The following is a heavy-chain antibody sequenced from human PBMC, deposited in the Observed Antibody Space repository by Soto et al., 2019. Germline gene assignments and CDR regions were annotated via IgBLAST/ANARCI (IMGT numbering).Heavy chain of an antibody. J-gene: IGHJ5*02. D-gene: IGHD3-16*01. V-gene: IGHV4-4*07. CDR1: GASISGFY. CDR2: IYATGTT. CDR3: GRDGPKTLRDCFDP. Sequence: SETLSLTCTVSGASISGFYWSWIRKSAGKGLEWIGRIYATGTTDYNPSLKSRVMMSVDTSKKQFSLKLRSVTAADTAVYYCGRDGPKTLRDCFDPWGQGISVTVSS.